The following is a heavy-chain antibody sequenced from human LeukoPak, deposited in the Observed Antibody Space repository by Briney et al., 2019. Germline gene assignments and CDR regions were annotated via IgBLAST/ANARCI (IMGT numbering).Heavy chain of an antibody. CDR3: ATSLYSSSWLVY. Sequence: ASVKVSCKASGYTFTSYDINWVRQATGQGLEWMVWMNPNSGNTGYAQKFQGRVTITRNTSISTAYMELSSLRSEDTAVYYCATSLYSSSWLVYWGQGTLVTVSS. J-gene: IGHJ4*02. V-gene: IGHV1-8*03. D-gene: IGHD6-13*01. CDR2: MNPNSGNT. CDR1: GYTFTSYD.